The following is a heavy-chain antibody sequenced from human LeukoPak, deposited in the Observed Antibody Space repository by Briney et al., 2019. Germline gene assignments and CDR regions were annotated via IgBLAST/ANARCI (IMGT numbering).Heavy chain of an antibody. CDR2: ITSRGTYI. CDR3: ARVAQGASTENYYYYYMDV. V-gene: IGHV3-21*01. Sequence: GGSLRLSCAASGFAFNSNTIKWVRQAPGKGLEWVSAITSRGTYIYNADSVKGRFTISRDNAENSVYLQMSSLRAEDTAVYYCARVAQGASTENYYYYYMDVWGKGTTVTVSS. J-gene: IGHJ6*03. D-gene: IGHD1-1*01. CDR1: GFAFNSNT.